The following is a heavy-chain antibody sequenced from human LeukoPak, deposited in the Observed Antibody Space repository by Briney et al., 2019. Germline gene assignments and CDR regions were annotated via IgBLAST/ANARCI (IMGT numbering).Heavy chain of an antibody. Sequence: GGSRRLSCAASGFTVSSNYMSRVRQAPGKGLEWVSSISSSSSYIYYADSVKGRFTISRDNAKNSLYLQMNSLRAEDTAVYYCARDWGIAGMDVWGQGTTVTVSS. D-gene: IGHD6-13*01. J-gene: IGHJ6*02. CDR3: ARDWGIAGMDV. CDR1: GFTVSSNY. V-gene: IGHV3-21*01. CDR2: ISSSSSYI.